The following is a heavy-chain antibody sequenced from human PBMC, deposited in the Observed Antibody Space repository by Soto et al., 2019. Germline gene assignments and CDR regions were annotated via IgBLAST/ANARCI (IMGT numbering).Heavy chain of an antibody. V-gene: IGHV3-7*01. CDR3: AREQAIVVVTASPAASPDAFDI. CDR1: GFTFSSYW. J-gene: IGHJ3*02. Sequence: GGSLRLSCAASGFTFSSYWMSWVRQAPGKGLEWVANIKQDGSEKYYVDSVKGRFTISRDNAKNSLYLQMNSLRAEDTAVYYCAREQAIVVVTASPAASPDAFDIWGQGTMVTVSS. D-gene: IGHD2-21*02. CDR2: IKQDGSEK.